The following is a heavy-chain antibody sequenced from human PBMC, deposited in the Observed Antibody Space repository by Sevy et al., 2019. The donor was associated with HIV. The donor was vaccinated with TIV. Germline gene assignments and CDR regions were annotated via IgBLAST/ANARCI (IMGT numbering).Heavy chain of an antibody. D-gene: IGHD1-1*01. CDR1: GYTFTSYG. J-gene: IGHJ4*02. CDR2: ISPYNGKT. Sequence: ASVKVSCKASGYTFTSYGISWVRQAPGQGLEWMGWISPYNGKTNYAQKLQGRVTMTTDTSTSTAYMEVRRLGSDDTGGYYWGGGDNLNNNFDYWGQGTLVTVSS. V-gene: IGHV1-18*01. CDR3: GGGDNLNNNFDY.